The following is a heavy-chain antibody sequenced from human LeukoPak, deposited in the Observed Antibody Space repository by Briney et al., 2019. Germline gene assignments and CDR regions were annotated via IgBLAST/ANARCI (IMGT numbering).Heavy chain of an antibody. D-gene: IGHD3-10*01. Sequence: SETLSLTCTVSGGSISSYYWSWIRQPPGKGLEWIGEINHSGSTNYNPSLESRVTISVDTSKNQFSLKLSSVTAADTAVYYCARNGGFGGPLGYWGQGTLVTVSS. V-gene: IGHV4-34*01. CDR2: INHSGST. CDR1: GGSISSYY. CDR3: ARNGGFGGPLGY. J-gene: IGHJ4*02.